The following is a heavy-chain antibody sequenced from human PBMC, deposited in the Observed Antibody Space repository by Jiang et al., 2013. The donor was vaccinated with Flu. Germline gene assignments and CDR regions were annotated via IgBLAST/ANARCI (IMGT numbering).Heavy chain of an antibody. CDR1: GFTFSTYG. CDR2: IRYDGTEK. CDR3: AKGQGSGWSNPADN. V-gene: IGHV3-30*02. Sequence: VQLLESGGGVVQPGGSLRLSCAASGFTFSTYGMHWVRQAPGKGLEWVANIRYDGTEKYYADSVKGRFTISRDNSKNTLYLQMNSLRAEDTAVYYCAKGQGSGWSNPADNWGQGTLVTVSS. D-gene: IGHD6-19*01. J-gene: IGHJ4*02.